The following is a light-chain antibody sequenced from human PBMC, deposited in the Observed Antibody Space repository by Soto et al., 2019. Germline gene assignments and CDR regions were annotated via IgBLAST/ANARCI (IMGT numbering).Light chain of an antibody. J-gene: IGLJ1*01. CDR3: ASYAGRNQV. Sequence: QSALTPPPSASGAPGHSVTISGTGTSSDVGAYNFVSWYQHQPGKAPKLIIYEVTKRPSGVPDRFSGSKSGETASLTVSGLLSEDDADYYCASYAGRNQVFGTGTKPTVL. V-gene: IGLV2-8*01. CDR2: EVT. CDR1: SSDVGAYNF.